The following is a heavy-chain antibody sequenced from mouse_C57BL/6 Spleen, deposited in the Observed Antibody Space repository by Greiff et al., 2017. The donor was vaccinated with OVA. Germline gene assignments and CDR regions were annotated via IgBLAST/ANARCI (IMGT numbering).Heavy chain of an antibody. D-gene: IGHD2-3*01. CDR1: GYTFTSYW. J-gene: IGHJ1*03. CDR2: IYPGSGST. CDR3: ARGDDGYPYWYFDV. Sequence: QVQLQQPGAELVKPGASVKMSCKASGYTFTSYWITWVKQRPGQGLEWIGDIYPGSGSTNYNEKFKSKATLTVDTSSSTAYMQLSSLTSEDSAVYYGARGDDGYPYWYFDVWGTGTTVTVSS. V-gene: IGHV1-55*01.